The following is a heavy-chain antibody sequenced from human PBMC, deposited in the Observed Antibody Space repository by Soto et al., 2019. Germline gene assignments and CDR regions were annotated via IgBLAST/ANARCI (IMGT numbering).Heavy chain of an antibody. J-gene: IGHJ4*02. Sequence: GASVKVSCKFSGYTLIELSIHWVRQAPGKGLEWMGGFDPECGERVYAQKFQGRVTMTEDTSTDTASMELSSLRSEDTAVYYCAAMTTVVTPTFDYWGQGTLVTVS. V-gene: IGHV1-24*01. CDR2: FDPECGER. CDR1: GYTLIELS. CDR3: AAMTTVVTPTFDY. D-gene: IGHD4-17*01.